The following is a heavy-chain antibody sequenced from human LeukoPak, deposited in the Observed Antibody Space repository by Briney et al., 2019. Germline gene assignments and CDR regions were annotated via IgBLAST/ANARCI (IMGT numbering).Heavy chain of an antibody. CDR3: ASCYDYGASDY. V-gene: IGHV3-30*02. CDR1: GFTFSTFG. J-gene: IGHJ4*02. CDR2: IRYDGSKK. D-gene: IGHD4-17*01. Sequence: GGSLRLSCAASGFTFSTFGMHWVRQAPGKGLEWVAFIRYDGSKKYYGDSVKGRFTISRDNSKNSLYLQMNSLRAEDTAVYYCASCYDYGASDYWGQGTLVTVSS.